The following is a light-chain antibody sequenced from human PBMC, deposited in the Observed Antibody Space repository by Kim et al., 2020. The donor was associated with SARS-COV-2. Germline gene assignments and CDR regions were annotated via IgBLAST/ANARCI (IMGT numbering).Light chain of an antibody. CDR3: QQRGDWPPT. J-gene: IGKJ4*01. V-gene: IGKV3-11*01. CDR2: EAS. CDR1: QSVSTY. Sequence: LCPGERATLSCRASQSVSTYVAWYQQGPGQAPRLLIYEASNRATGIPARFSGSGSGTDFTLTISSLEPEDFAVYYCQQRGDWPPTFGGGTKVDIK.